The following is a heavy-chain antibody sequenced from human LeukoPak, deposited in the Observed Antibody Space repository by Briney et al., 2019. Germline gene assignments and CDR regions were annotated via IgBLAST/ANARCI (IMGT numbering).Heavy chain of an antibody. CDR1: GFTFSSYA. V-gene: IGHV3-64D*09. CDR3: VKGYTFSRLGMDV. D-gene: IGHD1-14*01. J-gene: IGHJ6*02. Sequence: GGSLRLSCLASGFTFSSYAMHWVRQALGKGLEYVSAISGDGGGTYYADSVKGRFTISRDNSKNTLYLQMSSLRGEDTAVYYCVKGYTFSRLGMDVWGQGTTVTVSS. CDR2: ISGDGGGT.